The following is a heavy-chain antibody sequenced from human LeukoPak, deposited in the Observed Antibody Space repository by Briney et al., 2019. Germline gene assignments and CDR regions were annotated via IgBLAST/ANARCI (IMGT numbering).Heavy chain of an antibody. CDR3: ARAPKRILTGYYFDY. CDR1: GFTVNSNY. Sequence: GGSLRLSCAASGFTVNSNYMSWVRQAPGKGLEWGSVIYSGGSTYYADFVKGRFTISRDNSKNTLYLQMNSLRAEDTAVYYCARAPKRILTGYYFDYWGQGTLVTVSS. J-gene: IGHJ4*02. V-gene: IGHV3-66*01. D-gene: IGHD3-9*01. CDR2: IYSGGST.